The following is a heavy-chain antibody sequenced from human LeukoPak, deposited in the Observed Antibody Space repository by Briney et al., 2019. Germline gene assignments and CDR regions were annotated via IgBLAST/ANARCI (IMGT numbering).Heavy chain of an antibody. J-gene: IGHJ6*03. CDR3: ARGPSRVLRFLEWTDYYYYYMDV. CDR1: GGSFSGYY. V-gene: IGHV4-34*01. CDR2: INHSGST. Sequence: SETLSLTCAVYGGSFSGYYWSWIRQPPGKGLEWIGEINHSGSTNYNPSPKSRVTISVDTSKNQFSLKLSSVTAADTAVYYCARGPSRVLRFLEWTDYYYYYMDVWGKGTTVTVSS. D-gene: IGHD3-3*01.